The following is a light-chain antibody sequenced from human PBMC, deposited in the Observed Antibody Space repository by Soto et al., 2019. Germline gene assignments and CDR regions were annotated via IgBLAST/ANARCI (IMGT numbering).Light chain of an antibody. CDR1: ESVTSSH. CDR2: GAS. CDR3: QHYGSSSNT. V-gene: IGKV3-20*01. J-gene: IGKJ5*01. Sequence: EIVLTQSPDTLSLSPGERATLSCRASESVTSSHLAWYQQKRGQAPRLLIYGASSRATDIPDRFRGSGSRTDFTLTISRLEPEDFTVYYCQHYGSSSNTFGQGTRLEIK.